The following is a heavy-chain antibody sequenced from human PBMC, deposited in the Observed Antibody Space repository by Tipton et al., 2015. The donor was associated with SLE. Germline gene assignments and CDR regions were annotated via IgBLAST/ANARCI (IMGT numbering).Heavy chain of an antibody. CDR3: ARPHFMGDFWSGSPYYFDY. J-gene: IGHJ4*02. D-gene: IGHD3-3*01. V-gene: IGHV3-30*04. CDR2: ISYDGSNK. Sequence: SLRLSCAASGFTFSSYEMNWVRQAPGKGLEWVAVISYDGSNKYYTDSVKGRFTISRDNSKNTLYVQMNSLRAEDTAVYYCARPHFMGDFWSGSPYYFDYWGQGTLVTVSS. CDR1: GFTFSSYE.